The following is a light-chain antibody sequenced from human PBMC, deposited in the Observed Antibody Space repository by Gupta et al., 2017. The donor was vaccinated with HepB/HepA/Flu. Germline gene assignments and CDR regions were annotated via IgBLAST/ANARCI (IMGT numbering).Light chain of an antibody. CDR3: QSFDSRLSGSAV. J-gene: IGLJ7*01. Sequence: QSVLTQPPSVSGAPGQRVIISCTGSSYNIGAGYNVHWYQQLPGTAPKLLIYRNTNRPSGVPDRFSGSTSGTSASLVITGLQPEDEADYYCQSFDSRLSGSAVFGGGTQLTVL. V-gene: IGLV1-40*01. CDR2: RNT. CDR1: SYNIGAGYN.